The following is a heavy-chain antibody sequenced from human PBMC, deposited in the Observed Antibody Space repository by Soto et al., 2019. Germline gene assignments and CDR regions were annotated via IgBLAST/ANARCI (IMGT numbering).Heavy chain of an antibody. CDR3: ARXPTIFGVIIEAVLNFDY. CDR1: GYTFTNYG. V-gene: IGHV1-18*04. CDR2: ISTYNGNT. J-gene: IGHJ4*02. Sequence: GASVKVSCKTSGYTFTNYGISWVRQAPGHGLEWMGWISTYNGNTNYAQNFQGRVTMATDTSTGTAYMELRSLRSDDTAVYYCARXPTIFGVIIEAVLNFDYWGQGTLVTVSS. D-gene: IGHD3-3*01.